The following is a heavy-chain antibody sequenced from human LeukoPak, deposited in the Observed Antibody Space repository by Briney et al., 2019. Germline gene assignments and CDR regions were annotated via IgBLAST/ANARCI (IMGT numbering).Heavy chain of an antibody. D-gene: IGHD1-7*01. CDR3: ASHXITGTEDWFDP. Sequence: SETLSLTCTVSGGSISSYYWSWIRQPPGKGLEWIGYIYYSGSTNYNPSLKSRVTISVDTSKSQFSLKLSSVTAADTAVYYCASHXITGTEDWFDPWGQGTLVTVSS. V-gene: IGHV4-59*01. CDR1: GGSISSYY. CDR2: IYYSGST. J-gene: IGHJ5*02.